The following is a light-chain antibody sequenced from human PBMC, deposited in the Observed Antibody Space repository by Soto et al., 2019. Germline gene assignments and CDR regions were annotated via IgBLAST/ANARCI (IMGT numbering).Light chain of an antibody. V-gene: IGLV4-60*03. CDR2: VERSGSY. Sequence: QAVLTQSSSVSASLGSSVKLTCTLSSGHSTYIIVWHQQQPGKATRYLMNVERSGSYNKGSGVPDRVSGSSSGAHRYLTISNLQSEDEADYYCETWDSIPSGVFGGGTKLTVL. J-gene: IGLJ3*02. CDR1: SGHSTYI. CDR3: ETWDSIPSGV.